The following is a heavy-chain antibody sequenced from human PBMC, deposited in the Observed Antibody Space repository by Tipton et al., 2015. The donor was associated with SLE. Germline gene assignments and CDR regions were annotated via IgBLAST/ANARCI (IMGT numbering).Heavy chain of an antibody. CDR2: INHSGST. V-gene: IGHV4-34*01. CDR1: GGSLSGHF. Sequence: TLSLTCAVYGGSLSGHFWSWIRQPPGKGLEWIGDINHSGSTNYNPSLKSRLTISVDTSKNQFSLKLSSVTAADTAIYYCARSGFLEWLLPIGFDYWGQGTLVTVSS. CDR3: ARSGFLEWLLPIGFDY. J-gene: IGHJ4*02. D-gene: IGHD3-3*01.